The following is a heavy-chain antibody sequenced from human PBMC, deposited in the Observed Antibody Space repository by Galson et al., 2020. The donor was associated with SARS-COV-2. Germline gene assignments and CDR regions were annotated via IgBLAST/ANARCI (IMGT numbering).Heavy chain of an antibody. V-gene: IGHV4-59*08. CDR2: YYSGST. CDR3: ASINCSGGSCYWFDP. J-gene: IGHJ5*02. D-gene: IGHD2-15*01. Sequence: YYSGSTNYNPSLKSRVTISVDTSKNQFSLKLSSVTAADTAVYYCASINCSGGSCYWFDPGAREPWSPSPQ.